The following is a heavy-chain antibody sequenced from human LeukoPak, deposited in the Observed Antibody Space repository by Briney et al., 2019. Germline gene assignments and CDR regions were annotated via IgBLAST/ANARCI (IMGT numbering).Heavy chain of an antibody. CDR1: GGSFSGYY. CDR3: ARRANGGIPALDI. CDR2: IYYSGST. Sequence: SETLSLTCAVYGGSFSGYYWSWIRQPPGKGLEWIGYIYYSGSTNYNPSLKSRVTISVDTSKNQFSLKLSSVTAADTAVYYCARRANGGIPALDIWGQGTMVTVSS. D-gene: IGHD4-23*01. J-gene: IGHJ3*02. V-gene: IGHV4-59*01.